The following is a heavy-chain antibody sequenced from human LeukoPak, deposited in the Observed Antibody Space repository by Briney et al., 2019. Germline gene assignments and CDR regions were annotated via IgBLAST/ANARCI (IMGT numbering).Heavy chain of an antibody. CDR2: IYSGGST. CDR3: ARDFSGVDYFDY. V-gene: IGHV3-53*01. Sequence: GGSLRLXCAASRFTFSSYWMHWVRQAPGKGLEWVSVIYSGGSTYYADSVKGRFTISRDNSENTVYLQMSSLRAEDTAVYYCARDFSGVDYFDYWGQGTLVTVSS. D-gene: IGHD3-10*01. CDR1: RFTFSSYW. J-gene: IGHJ4*02.